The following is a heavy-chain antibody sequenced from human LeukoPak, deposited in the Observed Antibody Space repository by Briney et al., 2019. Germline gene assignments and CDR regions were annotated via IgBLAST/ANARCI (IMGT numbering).Heavy chain of an antibody. CDR1: GFTFSNAW. V-gene: IGHV3-15*01. J-gene: IGHJ4*02. CDR3: TNLYDSSGYYFDY. Sequence: KPGGSLRLSCAASGFTFSNAWMSWVRQAPGKGLEWVGRIKSKTDGGTTDYAAPVKRRFTISRDDSKTTLYLQMNSLKTEDTAVYYCTNLYDSSGYYFDYWGQGTLVTVSS. CDR2: IKSKTDGGTT. D-gene: IGHD3-22*01.